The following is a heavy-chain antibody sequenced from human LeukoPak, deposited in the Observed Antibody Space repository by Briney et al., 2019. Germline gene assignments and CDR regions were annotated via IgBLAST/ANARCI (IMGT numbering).Heavy chain of an antibody. CDR3: ARFRSTSGSLPLDY. Sequence: PGGSLRPSCAASGFAFSSYAMAWVRPAPGKGLEWVSVIGSSGASTYFPDSVRGRFTISRDNSKNTVSLQMNSLRAEDTAVYYCARFRSTSGSLPLDYWGQGTLVTVSS. J-gene: IGHJ4*02. D-gene: IGHD1-26*01. CDR2: IGSSGAST. CDR1: GFAFSSYA. V-gene: IGHV3-23*01.